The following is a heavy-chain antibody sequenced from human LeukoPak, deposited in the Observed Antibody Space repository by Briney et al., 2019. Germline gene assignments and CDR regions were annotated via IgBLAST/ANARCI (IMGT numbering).Heavy chain of an antibody. J-gene: IGHJ4*02. CDR1: GFTFTSYS. CDR3: ARDLFVVTGTADY. Sequence: GGSLRLSCAASGFTFTSYSSTWVRQAPGKGLEWVSSISSDSTYIYYADSVKGRFTISRDNAKNSLYLQMNSLRAEDTAVYYCARDLFVVTGTADYWGQGTLVTVSS. CDR2: ISSDSTYI. V-gene: IGHV3-21*01. D-gene: IGHD6-19*01.